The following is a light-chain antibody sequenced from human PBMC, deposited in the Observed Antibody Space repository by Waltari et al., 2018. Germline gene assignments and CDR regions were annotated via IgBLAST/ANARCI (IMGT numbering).Light chain of an antibody. CDR2: RDN. Sequence: QSVLSQPPSASGTPGQRVSISCSGSASNIGSDTVNWYQHLPGTAPKLLSYRDNLRPSGVPDRFSGSKSGTSASLAISGLQSEDEADYFCTAWDSSLKGLLFGGGTRLTVL. V-gene: IGLV1-44*01. CDR3: TAWDSSLKGLL. CDR1: ASNIGSDT. J-gene: IGLJ2*01.